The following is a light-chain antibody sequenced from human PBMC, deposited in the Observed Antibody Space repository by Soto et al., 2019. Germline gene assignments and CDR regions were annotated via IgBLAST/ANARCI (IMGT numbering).Light chain of an antibody. CDR3: QQYKNWPQT. Sequence: PGERVTLSCRASQSVSSSYLTWYQQKPGQAPRLLIYGASTRATGIPARFSGSGSGTEFTLTISSLQSEDFAIYYCQQYKNWPQTFGQGTKVDNK. CDR2: GAS. J-gene: IGKJ1*01. V-gene: IGKV3-15*01. CDR1: QSVSSSY.